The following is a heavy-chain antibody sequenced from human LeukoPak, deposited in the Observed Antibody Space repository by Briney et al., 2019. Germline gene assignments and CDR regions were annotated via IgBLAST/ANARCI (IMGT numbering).Heavy chain of an antibody. CDR1: GGTFSSYA. CDR3: ARGPVVPAAHYPDY. D-gene: IGHD2-2*01. J-gene: IGHJ4*02. V-gene: IGHV1-69*13. CDR2: IIPIFGTA. Sequence: SVKVSCKASGGTFSSYAISWVRQAPGQGLEWMGGIIPIFGTANYAQKFQGRVTITADESTSTAYMELSSLRSEDTAVYYCARGPVVPAAHYPDYWGQGTLVTVSS.